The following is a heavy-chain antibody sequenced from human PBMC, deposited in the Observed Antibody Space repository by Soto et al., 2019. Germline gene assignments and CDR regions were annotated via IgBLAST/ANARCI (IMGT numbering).Heavy chain of an antibody. CDR2: IWYDGSNK. Sequence: QVQLVESGGGVVQPGRSLRLSCAASGFTFSNYGIHWVRQAPGKGLEWVAVIWYDGSNKYYTDSVKGRFTISRDNSKNPLYLQMSSLRAEDTAVYYCARERVVVTAAGREKYFDYWGQGTLVTVSS. CDR3: ARERVVVTAAGREKYFDY. CDR1: GFTFSNYG. V-gene: IGHV3-33*01. D-gene: IGHD2-21*02. J-gene: IGHJ4*02.